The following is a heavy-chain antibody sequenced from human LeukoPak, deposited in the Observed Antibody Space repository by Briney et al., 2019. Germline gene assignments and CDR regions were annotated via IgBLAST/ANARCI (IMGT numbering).Heavy chain of an antibody. D-gene: IGHD6-13*01. CDR2: IIPIFGTA. J-gene: IGHJ3*02. CDR1: GGTFSSYA. CDR3: ARAQAAAATSTGVI. V-gene: IGHV1-69*01. Sequence: GSSVKVSCKASGGTFSSYAISWVRQAPGQGLEWMGGIIPIFGTANYAQKFQGRVTITADESTSTAYMELSSLRSEDTAVYYCARAQAAAATSTGVIWGQGTMVTVSS.